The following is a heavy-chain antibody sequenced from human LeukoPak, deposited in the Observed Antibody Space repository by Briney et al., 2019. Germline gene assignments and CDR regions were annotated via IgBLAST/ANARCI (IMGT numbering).Heavy chain of an antibody. CDR1: GYTFTDYY. Sequence: ASVKVSCKASGYTFTDYYMHWVRQAPGQGLEWMGWINPNSGGTNYAQKFQGRVTMTRDTSISTAYMELSRLRSDDTAMYYCAREGISMVRGGMHYNWFDPWGQGTLVTVSS. D-gene: IGHD3-10*01. J-gene: IGHJ5*02. CDR2: INPNSGGT. V-gene: IGHV1-2*02. CDR3: AREGISMVRGGMHYNWFDP.